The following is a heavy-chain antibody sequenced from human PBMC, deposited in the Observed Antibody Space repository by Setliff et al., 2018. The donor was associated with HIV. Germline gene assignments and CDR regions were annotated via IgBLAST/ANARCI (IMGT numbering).Heavy chain of an antibody. Sequence: GGSLRLSCATSGFTFSPYAIHWVRQAPGKGLEWVALIWRDGSNKYYADSVKGRFTISRDNSNDTLFLQMNSLRAEDTAVYFCARTAYYRDSSGYYSVAFDMWGPGTMVTVSS. V-gene: IGHV3-30*02. CDR3: ARTAYYRDSSGYYSVAFDM. CDR2: IWRDGSNK. D-gene: IGHD3-22*01. J-gene: IGHJ3*02. CDR1: GFTFSPYA.